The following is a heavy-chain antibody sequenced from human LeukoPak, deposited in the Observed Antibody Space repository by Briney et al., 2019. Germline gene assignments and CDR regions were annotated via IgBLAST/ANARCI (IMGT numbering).Heavy chain of an antibody. CDR2: IIPTLDTV. D-gene: IGHD3-9*01. CDR1: GDTFSTYG. J-gene: IGHJ3*02. V-gene: IGHV1-69*04. Sequence: VASVKVSCKVSGDTFSTYGISWVRQAPGQGLEWMGRIIPTLDTVKSAQKFRGRLTISADKSSNTAYMELSSLRSDDTAMYFCARVAERTWLPYDAAFDIWGRGTMVTVSS. CDR3: ARVAERTWLPYDAAFDI.